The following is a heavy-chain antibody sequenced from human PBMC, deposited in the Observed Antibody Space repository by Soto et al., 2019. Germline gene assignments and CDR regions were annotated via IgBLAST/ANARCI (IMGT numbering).Heavy chain of an antibody. Sequence: QVQLVQSGAELRKPGSSVKVSCKASGGTFSDYTINWVRQAPGQRLEWMGGIIPIFDTANYAVKFQGRVTITADESTSTSFMEVSSLRSEDTAVYYCARNGTLTGYSYGMDVWGQGTMVTVSS. CDR3: ARNGTLTGYSYGMDV. CDR1: GGTFSDYT. V-gene: IGHV1-69*01. D-gene: IGHD1-1*01. J-gene: IGHJ6*02. CDR2: IIPIFDTA.